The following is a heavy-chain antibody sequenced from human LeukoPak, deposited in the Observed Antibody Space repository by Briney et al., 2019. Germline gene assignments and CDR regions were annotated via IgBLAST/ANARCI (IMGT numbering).Heavy chain of an antibody. CDR1: GFTFSSYA. V-gene: IGHV3-30*01. Sequence: GGSLRLSCAASGFTFSSYAMHWVRQVPGKGLEWVAVISYDGSNKYYADSVKGRFTISRDNSKNTLYLQMNSLRAEDTAVYYCARGRTGVIAEDYFDYWGQGTLVTVSS. D-gene: IGHD3-16*02. CDR2: ISYDGSNK. J-gene: IGHJ4*02. CDR3: ARGRTGVIAEDYFDY.